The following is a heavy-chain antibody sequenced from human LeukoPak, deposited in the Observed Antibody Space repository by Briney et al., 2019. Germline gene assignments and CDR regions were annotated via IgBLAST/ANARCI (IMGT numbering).Heavy chain of an antibody. D-gene: IGHD4-17*01. CDR2: ITVGAPDT. V-gene: IGHV3-23*01. Sequence: CPRLAWAASGSTVSTYAVGCVRHPPRKWLDLVSTITVGAPDTHYADSVKGRFTISRDDSKNTLYLQMNSLRAEATAVYYCAKALYGDYGRFAYWGQGPLVTVSS. CDR1: GSTVSTYA. J-gene: IGHJ4*02. CDR3: AKALYGDYGRFAY.